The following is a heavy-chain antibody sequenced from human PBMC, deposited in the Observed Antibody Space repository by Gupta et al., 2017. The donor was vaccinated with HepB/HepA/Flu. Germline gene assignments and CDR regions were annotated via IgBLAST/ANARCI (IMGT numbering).Heavy chain of an antibody. CDR1: GFTFSDFA. V-gene: IGHV3-23*01. CDR3: VKGIFLLDS. Sequence: EVRLLESGGDLIPPGGSLTLSCVASGFTFSDFAMTWVRQAPGKGLDWVSTISNAGEHYSDSVTGRITISRDNSKNNAYLEMSSLRDEDTALYHCVKGIFLLDSWGQGTRVTVSS. D-gene: IGHD2-15*01. J-gene: IGHJ5*01. CDR2: ISNAGE.